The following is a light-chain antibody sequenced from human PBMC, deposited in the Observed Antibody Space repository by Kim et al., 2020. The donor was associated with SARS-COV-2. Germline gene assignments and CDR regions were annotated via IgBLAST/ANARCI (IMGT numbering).Light chain of an antibody. CDR1: KGISSR. J-gene: IGKJ5*01. Sequence: IQLTQSPSSLSASVGDRVTITCRASKGISSRLAWYQQKAGEAPKLLIYAASTLQSGVPSRFSVSGSETDFTLTISSLQPEDFATYYCQQLKYYPITFGQGTRLEIK. CDR3: QQLKYYPIT. CDR2: AAS. V-gene: IGKV1-9*01.